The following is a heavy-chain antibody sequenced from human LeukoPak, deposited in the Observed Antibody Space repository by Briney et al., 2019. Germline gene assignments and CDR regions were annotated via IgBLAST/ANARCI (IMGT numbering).Heavy chain of an antibody. CDR1: GYTFTSYD. V-gene: IGHV1-8*01. J-gene: IGHJ6*03. Sequence: ASVKVSCKASGYTFTSYDINWVRQATGQGLEWMGWMNPNSGNTGYAQKFQGRVTMTRNTSISTAYMEPSSLRSEDTAVYYCARGLRYCSSTSCRRFYYYYYMDVWGKGTTVTVSS. CDR3: ARGLRYCSSTSCRRFYYYYYMDV. D-gene: IGHD2-2*01. CDR2: MNPNSGNT.